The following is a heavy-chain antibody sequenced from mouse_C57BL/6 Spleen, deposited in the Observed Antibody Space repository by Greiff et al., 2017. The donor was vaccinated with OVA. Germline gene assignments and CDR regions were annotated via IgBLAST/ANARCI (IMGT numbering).Heavy chain of an antibody. CDR2: IFPGSGST. D-gene: IGHD1-1*01. V-gene: IGHV1-9*01. CDR3: ARGGDYGSSYSGYFDY. Sequence: QVQLQQSGAELMKPGASVKLSCKATGYTFTGYWIEWVKQRPGHGLEWIGEIFPGSGSTNYNEKFKGKATFTADTSSNTAYMQLSSLTTEDSAIYDCARGGDYGSSYSGYFDYWGQGTTLTVSS. J-gene: IGHJ2*01. CDR1: GYTFTGYW.